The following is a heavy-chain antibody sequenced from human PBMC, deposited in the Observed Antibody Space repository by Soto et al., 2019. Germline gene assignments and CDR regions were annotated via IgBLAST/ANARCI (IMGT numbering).Heavy chain of an antibody. J-gene: IGHJ4*02. CDR2: MFHSGST. Sequence: SETLSLTCAVSGCSISSGFYWGWIRQPPGKGLEWIGIMFHSGSTYYNPSLQSRVTISVDTSKNQVSLKLTSVTVADTAVYFCANQRSREGYNFIEYWGQG. CDR3: ANQRSREGYNFIEY. CDR1: GCSISSGFY. D-gene: IGHD5-12*01. V-gene: IGHV4-38-2*01.